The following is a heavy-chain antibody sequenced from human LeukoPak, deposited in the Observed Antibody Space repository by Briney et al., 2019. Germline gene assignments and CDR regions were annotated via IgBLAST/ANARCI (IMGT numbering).Heavy chain of an antibody. CDR1: GFTFSDYM. Sequence: GGSLRLSCSASGFTFSDYMMSWVRQAPGKGLEWLANIKYDGSEKYLVDSVKGRFTISRDNAKNSLYLQMNSLRDEDTAVYYCASLNRDSSSSADYWGQGTLVTVSS. CDR3: ASLNRDSSSSADY. CDR2: IKYDGSEK. D-gene: IGHD6-6*01. J-gene: IGHJ4*02. V-gene: IGHV3-7*01.